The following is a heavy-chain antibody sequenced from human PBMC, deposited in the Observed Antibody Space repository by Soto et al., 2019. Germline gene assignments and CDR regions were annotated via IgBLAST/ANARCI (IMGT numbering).Heavy chain of an antibody. V-gene: IGHV1-18*01. CDR1: GYNFTNYG. CDR2: ISADNGNT. D-gene: IGHD3-10*02. J-gene: IGHJ6*03. CDR3: ARGKEDRCSGKNYYYYYMDV. Sequence: QVQLVQSGAEVKKPGASVKVSCKASGYNFTNYGISWVRQAPGQGLEWMGWISADNGNTNYAQKLQGRVTMTTDTSTSTAYMELRSLRSDDTAVYYCARGKEDRCSGKNYYYYYMDVWGKGTTVTVSS.